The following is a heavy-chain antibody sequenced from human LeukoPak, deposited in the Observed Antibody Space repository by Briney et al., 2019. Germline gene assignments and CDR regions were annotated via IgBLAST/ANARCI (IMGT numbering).Heavy chain of an antibody. CDR3: ARGVVPAAIRFDP. CDR1: GGSISSYY. V-gene: IGHV4-59*01. J-gene: IGHJ5*02. CDR2: IYYSGST. Sequence: SETLSLTCTVSGGSISSYYWSWIRQPPGKGLEWIGYIYYSGSTNYNPSLKSRVTISVDTSKNQFSLKLSSVTAADTAVYYCARGVVPAAIRFDPWGQGTLVTVSS. D-gene: IGHD2-2*02.